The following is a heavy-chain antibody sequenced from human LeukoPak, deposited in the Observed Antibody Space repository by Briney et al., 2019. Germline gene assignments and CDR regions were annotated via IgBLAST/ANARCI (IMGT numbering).Heavy chain of an antibody. CDR1: GFTFSSYS. V-gene: IGHV3-21*01. CDR2: ISSSSRYI. Sequence: GGSLRLSCAASGFTFSSYSMNWVRQAPGKGLEWVSSISSSSRYIYCADSVKGRFTISRDNAKNSLYLQMNSLRAEDTAVYYCARGRSDILTQHDYWGQGTLVTVSS. CDR3: ARGRSDILTQHDY. J-gene: IGHJ4*02. D-gene: IGHD3-9*01.